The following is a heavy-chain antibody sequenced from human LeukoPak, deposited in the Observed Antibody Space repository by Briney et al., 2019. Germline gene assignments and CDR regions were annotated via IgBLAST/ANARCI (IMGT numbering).Heavy chain of an antibody. Sequence: GGSLRLSCAASGFTFSSYEMNWVRQAPGKGLEWVSYISSGGSIIYYADSVKGRFTISRDNAKNSLSLQMNSLRAEDTAAYYCARPYCSSTSCYTGRFDPWGQGTLVTVSS. CDR1: GFTFSSYE. CDR3: ARPYCSSTSCYTGRFDP. CDR2: ISSGGSII. J-gene: IGHJ5*02. D-gene: IGHD2-2*02. V-gene: IGHV3-48*03.